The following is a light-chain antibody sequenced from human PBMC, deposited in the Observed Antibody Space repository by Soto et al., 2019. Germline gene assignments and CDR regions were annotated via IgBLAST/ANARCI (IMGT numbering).Light chain of an antibody. Sequence: IEVTQPPSSLAASLGDRVTITCRASQTIGTYVNWYRQKSGAAPELLIYDASTLQSGVPSRFRGGASGTDFTLTISSLQLDDFATYYCQQSSSTPQTFGGGTKVDI. CDR3: QQSSSTPQT. CDR2: DAS. J-gene: IGKJ4*01. V-gene: IGKV1-39*01. CDR1: QTIGTY.